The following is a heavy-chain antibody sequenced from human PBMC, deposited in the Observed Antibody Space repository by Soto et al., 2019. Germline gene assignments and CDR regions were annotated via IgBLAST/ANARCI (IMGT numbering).Heavy chain of an antibody. J-gene: IGHJ5*02. V-gene: IGHV4-31*03. CDR3: ARVSATGTRWFDP. Sequence: PSETLSLTCTVCGGSISSGAYYWGWIRQHPGKGLEWIGYISHRGTAYYTPSLKSRVSLSVDPSKSQFSLNVTSLTAADTAVYYCARVSATGTRWFDPWGPGTLVTVSS. CDR1: GGSISSGAYY. D-gene: IGHD6-13*01. CDR2: ISHRGTA.